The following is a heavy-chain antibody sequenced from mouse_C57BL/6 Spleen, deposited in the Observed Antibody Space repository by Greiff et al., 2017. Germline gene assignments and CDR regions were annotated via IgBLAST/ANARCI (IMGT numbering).Heavy chain of an antibody. Sequence: QVQLQQSGAELVRPGTSVKVSCKASGYAFTNYLIEWVKQRPGQGLEWIGVINPGSGGTNYNEKFKGKATLTADKSSSTAYMQLSSLTSEDSAVYFCARSIYYYGSSLFDYWGQGTTLTVSS. V-gene: IGHV1-54*01. CDR2: INPGSGGT. CDR3: ARSIYYYGSSLFDY. CDR1: GYAFTNYL. D-gene: IGHD1-1*01. J-gene: IGHJ2*01.